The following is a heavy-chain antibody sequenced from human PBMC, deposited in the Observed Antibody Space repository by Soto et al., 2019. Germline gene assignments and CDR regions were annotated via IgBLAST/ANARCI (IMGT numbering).Heavy chain of an antibody. J-gene: IGHJ6*02. CDR2: IIPIFGTA. CDR1: GGTFSSYA. Sequence: QVQLVQSGAEVKKPGSSVKVSCKASGGTFSSYAISWVRQAPGQGLEWMGGIIPIFGTANYAQKFQGRVTITADESTSTADMELSSLRSEDTAVYYCARGYCSGGSCYYHYYYYGMDVWGQGTTVTVSS. CDR3: ARGYCSGGSCYYHYYYYGMDV. V-gene: IGHV1-69*01. D-gene: IGHD2-15*01.